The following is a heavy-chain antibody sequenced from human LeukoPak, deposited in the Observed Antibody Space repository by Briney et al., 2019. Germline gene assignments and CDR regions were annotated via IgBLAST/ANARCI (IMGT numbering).Heavy chain of an antibody. J-gene: IGHJ5*02. CDR1: GFTFSSHG. Sequence: GGSLRLSCAASGFTFSSHGMSWVRQAPGKGLEWVSTISGSGDNTYYADSVKGRFTISRDNSKNTLYLQMNSLRAEDTAVYYCARDVPVRGVIRFPPGWFDPWGQGTLVTVSS. D-gene: IGHD3-10*01. V-gene: IGHV3-23*01. CDR2: ISGSGDNT. CDR3: ARDVPVRGVIRFPPGWFDP.